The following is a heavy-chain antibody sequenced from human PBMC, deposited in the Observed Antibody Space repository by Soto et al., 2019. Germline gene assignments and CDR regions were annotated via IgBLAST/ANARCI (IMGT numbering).Heavy chain of an antibody. CDR1: GGSISSSNW. Sequence: SETLSLTCAVSGGSISSSNWWSWVRQPPGKGLEWIGEIYHSGSTNYNPSLKNRVTISVDKSKNQFSLKLSSVTAADTAVYYCARVAVAGTRVDYWGQGTLVTVS. CDR3: ARVAVAGTRVDY. CDR2: IYHSGST. J-gene: IGHJ4*02. D-gene: IGHD6-19*01. V-gene: IGHV4-4*02.